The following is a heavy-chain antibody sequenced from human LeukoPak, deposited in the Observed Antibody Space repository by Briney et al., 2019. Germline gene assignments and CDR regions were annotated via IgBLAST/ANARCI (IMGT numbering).Heavy chain of an antibody. Sequence: SQTLSLTCAISGDSFSSNSAAWNWIRQSPSRGLEWLGRTYYRSKWYNDYAVSVKSRITINPDTSKNQFSLQLNSVTPEDTAVYYCAREIQLWSPQDYNWLDPWGQGTLVTVSS. V-gene: IGHV6-1*01. CDR3: AREIQLWSPQDYNWLDP. CDR1: GDSFSSNSAA. CDR2: TYYRSKWYN. D-gene: IGHD5-18*01. J-gene: IGHJ5*02.